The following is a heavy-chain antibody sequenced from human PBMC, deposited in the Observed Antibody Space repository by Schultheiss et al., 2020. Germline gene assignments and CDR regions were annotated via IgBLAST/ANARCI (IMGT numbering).Heavy chain of an antibody. CDR2: INHSGST. CDR1: GGSFSGYY. V-gene: IGHV4-34*01. CDR3: ARGERYGSGLYLDYYYYYMDV. Sequence: SETLSLTCAVYGGSFSGYYWSWIRQPPGKGLEWIGEINHSGSTNYNPSLKSRVTISVDTSKNQFSLKLSSVTAADTAVYYCARGERYGSGLYLDYYYYYMDVWGKGTTVTVSS. J-gene: IGHJ6*03. D-gene: IGHD6-19*01.